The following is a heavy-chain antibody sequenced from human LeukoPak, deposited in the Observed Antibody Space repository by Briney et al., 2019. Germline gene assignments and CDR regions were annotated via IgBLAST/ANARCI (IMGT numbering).Heavy chain of an antibody. CDR3: ARSRLDSGYEDAFDI. J-gene: IGHJ3*02. V-gene: IGHV3-66*01. CDR1: GFTVSSNY. CDR2: IYSGGST. D-gene: IGHD5-12*01. Sequence: GGSLRLSCAASGFTVSSNYMSWVRQAPGKGLEWVSVIYSGGSTYYADSVKGRFTISRDNSKNTLYLQMNSLRAEDTAVYYCARSRLDSGYEDAFDIWGQGTMVTVSS.